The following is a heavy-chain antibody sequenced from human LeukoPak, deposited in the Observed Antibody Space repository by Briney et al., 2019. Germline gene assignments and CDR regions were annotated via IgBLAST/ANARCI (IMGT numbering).Heavy chain of an antibody. D-gene: IGHD2-2*01. V-gene: IGHV3-11*01. J-gene: IGHJ3*02. CDR3: ARYCSSTSCHDAVDI. CDR2: ISSSGSTI. CDR1: GFTFSDYY. Sequence: GGSLRLSCAASGFTFSDYYMTWIRQAPGKGLEWVSYISSSGSTIYYADSVKGRFTISRDNAKSSLYLQMNSLRAEDTAAYYCARYCSSTSCHDAVDIWGQGTMVTVSS.